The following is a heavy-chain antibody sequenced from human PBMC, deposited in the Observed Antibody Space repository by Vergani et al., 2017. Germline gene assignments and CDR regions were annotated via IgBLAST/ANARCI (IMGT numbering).Heavy chain of an antibody. Sequence: EVQLVETGGGLIQPGGSLRLSCAASGFTFSSYSMNWVRQAPGKGLEWVSSISSSSSYIYYADSVKGRFTISRDNAKNSLYLQMNSLRAEDTAVYYCARDQKRYSYGQYGMDVWGQGTTVTVSS. CDR3: ARDQKRYSYGQYGMDV. CDR2: ISSSSSYI. J-gene: IGHJ6*02. V-gene: IGHV3-21*01. CDR1: GFTFSSYS. D-gene: IGHD5-18*01.